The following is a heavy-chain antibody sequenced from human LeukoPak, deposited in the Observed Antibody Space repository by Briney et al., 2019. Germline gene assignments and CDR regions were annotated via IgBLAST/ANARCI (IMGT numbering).Heavy chain of an antibody. V-gene: IGHV3-23*01. Sequence: GGSLRLSCAASGFTFSSYAMSWVRQAPGKGLEWVSGISGSGGNTYYADSVKGRFTISRDNSKNTLYLQMNSLRAEDTAVYYCAKYAFGFYHYYGMDVWGQGTTVTVSS. D-gene: IGHD3-16*01. CDR3: AKYAFGFYHYYGMDV. CDR2: ISGSGGNT. CDR1: GFTFSSYA. J-gene: IGHJ6*02.